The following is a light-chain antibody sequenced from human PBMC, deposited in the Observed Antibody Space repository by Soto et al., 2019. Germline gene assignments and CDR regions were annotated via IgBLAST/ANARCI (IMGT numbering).Light chain of an antibody. CDR1: QSVSSY. V-gene: IGKV3-20*01. CDR3: QQYGSSPLLT. Sequence: EIVLTQSPATLPLSPGERATLSCRASQSVSSYLAWYQQKPGQAPRLLIYGASSRATGIPDRFSGSGSGTDFTLTISRLEPEDFAVYYCQQYGSSPLLTFGGGTKVDIK. J-gene: IGKJ4*01. CDR2: GAS.